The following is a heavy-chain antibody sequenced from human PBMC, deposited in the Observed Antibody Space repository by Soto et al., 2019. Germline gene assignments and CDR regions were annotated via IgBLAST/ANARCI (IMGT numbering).Heavy chain of an antibody. CDR3: AGYCSSSICPDDHYFALEV. CDR1: GGSIYTYY. CDR2: ISNGGST. J-gene: IGHJ6*02. Sequence: QMQLQESGPGLVKPSETLSLTCNVSGGSIYTYYWNWIRQCPGKGLERIGYISNGGSTNYNPSLKSRVNITVDTSKKQVSMKLSSVRAADTDRYFCAGYCSSSICPDDHYFALEVWGQGTTVTVSS. V-gene: IGHV4-59*01. D-gene: IGHD2-2*01.